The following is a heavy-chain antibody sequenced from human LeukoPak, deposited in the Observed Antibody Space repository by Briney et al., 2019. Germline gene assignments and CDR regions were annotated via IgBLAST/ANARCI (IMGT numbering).Heavy chain of an antibody. V-gene: IGHV3-11*04. CDR1: GFTFSDYY. Sequence: GGSLRLSCAASGFTFSDYYMTWIRQAPGKGLEWVSYISSSGSTIYYADSVKGRFTVSRDNAQNSLYLQMNSLRADDTAMYFCARSVVPAGAWFDPWGQGTLVIVS. D-gene: IGHD2-2*01. J-gene: IGHJ5*02. CDR3: ARSVVPAGAWFDP. CDR2: ISSSGSTI.